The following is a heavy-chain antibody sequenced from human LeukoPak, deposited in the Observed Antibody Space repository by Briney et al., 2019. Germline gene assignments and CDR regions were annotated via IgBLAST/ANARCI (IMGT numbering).Heavy chain of an antibody. CDR1: GFTFSSYA. V-gene: IGHV3-30*04. CDR3: ARSVDTAYYYGMDV. CDR2: ISYDGSNK. D-gene: IGHD5-18*01. J-gene: IGHJ6*02. Sequence: GALRFSCAASGFTFSSYAMHWVRQAPGKGLEWVAVISYDGSNKYYADSVKGRFTISRDNSKNTLYLQMNSLRAEDTAVYYCARSVDTAYYYGMDVWGQGTTVTVSS.